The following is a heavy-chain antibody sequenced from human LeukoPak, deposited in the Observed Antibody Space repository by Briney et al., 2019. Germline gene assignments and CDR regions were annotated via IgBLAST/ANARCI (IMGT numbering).Heavy chain of an antibody. J-gene: IGHJ3*02. D-gene: IGHD3-3*02. Sequence: SETLSLTCAVYGGSFSGYYWSWIRQPPGKGLEWIGEINHSGSTNYNPSLKSRVTISVDTSKNQFSLKLSSVTAADTAVYYCARRISRADAFDIWGQGTMVTVSS. CDR2: INHSGST. CDR3: ARRISRADAFDI. CDR1: GGSFSGYY. V-gene: IGHV4-34*01.